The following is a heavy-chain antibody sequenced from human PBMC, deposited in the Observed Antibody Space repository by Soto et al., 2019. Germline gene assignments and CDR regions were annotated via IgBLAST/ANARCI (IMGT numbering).Heavy chain of an antibody. CDR2: ISGSGGST. Sequence: EVQLLESGGGLVQPGGSLRLSCAASGFTFSSYAMSWVRQAPGKGLEWVSAISGSGGSTYYADSVKGRFTISRDNSKNMLYLQMNSLRAEDTAVYYCAKNLHYYDSSGYDYWGQGTLVTVSS. CDR3: AKNLHYYDSSGYDY. CDR1: GFTFSSYA. J-gene: IGHJ4*02. V-gene: IGHV3-23*01. D-gene: IGHD3-22*01.